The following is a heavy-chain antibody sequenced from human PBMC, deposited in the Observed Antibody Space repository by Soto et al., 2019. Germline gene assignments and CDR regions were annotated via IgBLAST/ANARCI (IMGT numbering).Heavy chain of an antibody. V-gene: IGHV4-34*01. CDR2: INHSGST. D-gene: IGHD5-12*01. CDR3: ASTRGYSGYDKPRYYYYYMDV. CDR1: GGSFSGYY. J-gene: IGHJ6*03. Sequence: QVQLQQWGAGLLKPSETLSLTCAVYGGSFSGYYWSWIRQPPGKGLEWIGEINHSGSTNYNPSLKSRVTISVDTSKNQFSLKLSSVTAADTAVYYCASTRGYSGYDKPRYYYYYMDVWGKGTTVTVSS.